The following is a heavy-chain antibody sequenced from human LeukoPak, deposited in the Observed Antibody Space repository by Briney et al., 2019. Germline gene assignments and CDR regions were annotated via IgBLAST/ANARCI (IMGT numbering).Heavy chain of an antibody. CDR2: INPSGGRT. CDR3: ARGHIAVAGNFDY. CDR1: GYTFTSYY. Sequence: ASVNVSCKASGYTFTSYYMHWVRQAPGQGLEWMGIINPSGGRTSYAQKFQGRGTMTRDTSTSTVYMELNSLRSEDTAVYYCARGHIAVAGNFDYWGQGTLVTVSS. J-gene: IGHJ4*02. V-gene: IGHV1-46*01. D-gene: IGHD6-19*01.